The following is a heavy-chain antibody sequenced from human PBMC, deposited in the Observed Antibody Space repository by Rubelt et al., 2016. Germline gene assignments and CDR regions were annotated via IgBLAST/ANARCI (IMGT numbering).Heavy chain of an antibody. CDR2: IYWDDDK. J-gene: IGHJ1*01. Sequence: QITLKESGPTLVKPTETLTLTCTFSGFSLTTSGVGVGWIRQPPGKALEWLALIYWDDDKRYNPSLQNRLTFTEDTSKNQVVLTMTNMDPVDTATDYCARVESRDDYNRKDFQHWGQGTLVTVSS. V-gene: IGHV2-5*02. CDR1: GFSLTTSGVG. D-gene: IGHD5-24*01. CDR3: ARVESRDDYNRKDFQH.